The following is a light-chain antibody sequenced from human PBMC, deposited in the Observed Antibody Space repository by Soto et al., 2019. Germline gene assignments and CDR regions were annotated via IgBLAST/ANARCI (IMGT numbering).Light chain of an antibody. CDR2: DVS. Sequence: QSVLTQPASVSGSPGQSITISRTGTSSDVGGYNYVSWYQQHPGKAPKLMIYDVSNRPSGVSNRFSGSKSGNTASLTISGLQAEDEADYYCSSCTSSSTLIVFGTGTRSPS. CDR3: SSCTSSSTLIV. V-gene: IGLV2-14*01. CDR1: SSDVGGYNY. J-gene: IGLJ1*01.